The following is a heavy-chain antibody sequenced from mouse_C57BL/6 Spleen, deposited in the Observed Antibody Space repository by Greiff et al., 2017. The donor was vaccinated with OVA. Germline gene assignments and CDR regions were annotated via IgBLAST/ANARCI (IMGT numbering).Heavy chain of an antibody. V-gene: IGHV1-9*01. D-gene: IGHD1-1*01. CDR1: GYTFTGYW. CDR2: ILPGSGST. Sequence: VKLMESGAELMKPGASVKLSCKATGYTFTGYWIEWVKQRPGHGLEWIGEILPGSGSTNYHEKVKGQVTFTGDTSSNTAYLQLSSLTTEDSAINYYAGRVYGYYAIDYWGQGTSVTVSS. CDR3: AGRVYGYYAIDY. J-gene: IGHJ4*01.